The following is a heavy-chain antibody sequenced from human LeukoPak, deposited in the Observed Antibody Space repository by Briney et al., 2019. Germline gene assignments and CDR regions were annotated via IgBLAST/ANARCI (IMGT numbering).Heavy chain of an antibody. J-gene: IGHJ6*02. V-gene: IGHV1-2*02. D-gene: IGHD6-13*01. CDR3: ARGLYPYSSSWYVTLMYYYYYGMDV. CDR2: INPNSGGT. CDR1: GYTFTGCY. Sequence: ASVKVSCKASGYTFTGCYMHWVRQSPGQGLEWMGWINPNSGGTNYAQKFQGRVTMTRNTSISTAYMELSSLRSEDTAVYYCARGLYPYSSSWYVTLMYYYYYGMDVWGQGTTVTVSS.